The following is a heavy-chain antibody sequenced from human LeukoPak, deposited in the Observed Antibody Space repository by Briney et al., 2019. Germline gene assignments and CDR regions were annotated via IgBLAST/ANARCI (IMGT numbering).Heavy chain of an antibody. Sequence: SETLSLTCTVSGASISSYYWSWIRQPAGKALEWIGRIYVTGSTTYNPSLESRVTMSLDTSKNHFSLKLRSVTAADTAVYYCARDSGTTGEVKFDPWGQGTLVTVSS. CDR3: ARDSGTTGEVKFDP. CDR2: IYVTGST. V-gene: IGHV4-4*07. J-gene: IGHJ5*02. D-gene: IGHD1-7*01. CDR1: GASISSYY.